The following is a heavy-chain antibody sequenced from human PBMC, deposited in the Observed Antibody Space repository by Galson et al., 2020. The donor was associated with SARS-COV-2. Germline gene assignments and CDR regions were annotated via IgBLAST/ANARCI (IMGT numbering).Heavy chain of an antibody. D-gene: IGHD3-10*01. Sequence: GDSLKISCKASGYKFTNYWIGWVRQMPGKGLEWIGIINPRDSDTKYSPPFQGQVTISADNSITTAYLQWSSLNASDIAIYYCARLLTKGSTYHYGMDVWGQGTTVTVSS. CDR2: INPRDSDT. J-gene: IGHJ6*02. CDR3: ARLLTKGSTYHYGMDV. CDR1: GYKFTNYW. V-gene: IGHV5-51*01.